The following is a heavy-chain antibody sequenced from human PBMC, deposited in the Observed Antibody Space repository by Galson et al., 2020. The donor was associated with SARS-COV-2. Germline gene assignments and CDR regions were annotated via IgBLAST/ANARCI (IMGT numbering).Heavy chain of an antibody. Sequence: ASVKVSCKVSGYTLTELSMHWVRQAPGKGLEWMGGFDPEDGETIYAQKFQGRVTMTEDTSTDTAYMELSSLRSEDTAVYYCATGPPVGATPNWFDPWGQGTLVTVSS. CDR2: FDPEDGET. J-gene: IGHJ5*02. D-gene: IGHD1-26*01. V-gene: IGHV1-24*01. CDR3: ATGPPVGATPNWFDP. CDR1: GYTLTELS.